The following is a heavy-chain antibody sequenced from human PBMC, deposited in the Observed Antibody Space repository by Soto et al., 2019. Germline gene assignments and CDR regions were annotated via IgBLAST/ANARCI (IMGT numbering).Heavy chain of an antibody. Sequence: QVQLVQSGAEVKQPGASVKVSCKTSGGTFSTYSIVWVRQAPGEVLESMGGIIPIFGTANYVQKFQDRVTITADKSTNTSFMELSSLKSDDTARYYCASSSGNTYGVGTNDYFGYWSHGTLDTVSS. CDR3: ASSSGNTYGVGTNDYFGY. CDR2: IIPIFGTA. CDR1: GGTFSTYS. J-gene: IGHJ4*03. V-gene: IGHV1-69*06. D-gene: IGHD5-18*01.